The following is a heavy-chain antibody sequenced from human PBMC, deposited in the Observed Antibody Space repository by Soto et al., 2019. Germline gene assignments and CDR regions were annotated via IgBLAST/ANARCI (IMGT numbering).Heavy chain of an antibody. D-gene: IGHD6-13*01. CDR3: AREGSAAAGSFDY. Sequence: GGSLRLSCAASGFTFSSYGMHWVRQAPGKGLEWVAVIWYDGSNKYYADSVKGRFTISRDNSKNTLYLQMNSLRAEDTAVYYCAREGSAAAGSFDYWGQGTLVTVS. CDR1: GFTFSSYG. CDR2: IWYDGSNK. J-gene: IGHJ4*02. V-gene: IGHV3-33*01.